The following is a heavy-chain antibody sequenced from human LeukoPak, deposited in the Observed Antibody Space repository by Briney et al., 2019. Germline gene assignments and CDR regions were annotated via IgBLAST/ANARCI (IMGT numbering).Heavy chain of an antibody. D-gene: IGHD2/OR15-2a*01. J-gene: IGHJ4*02. CDR1: GGSISSYY. Sequence: SETLSLTCSASGGSISSYYWSWIRQPPGKGLEWIGYIYYSGSTSYNPSLKSRVSISLDTAKNQFSLKLSSVSAADTAVYYCARRTIGYYFDYWGQGTLVTVSS. CDR2: IYYSGST. CDR3: ARRTIGYYFDY. V-gene: IGHV4-59*08.